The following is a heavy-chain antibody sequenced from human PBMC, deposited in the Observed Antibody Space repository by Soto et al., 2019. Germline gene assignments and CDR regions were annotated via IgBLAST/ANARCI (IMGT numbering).Heavy chain of an antibody. CDR2: INPKSGAT. CDR3: ARTNDIVVVPALNWFDP. V-gene: IGHV1-2*02. J-gene: IGHJ5*02. CDR1: GYRFTGYG. D-gene: IGHD2-2*01. Sequence: GASVKVSCKASGYRFTGYGLHWVRQAPGQGLQWMGWINPKSGATDYAQKFQGRVTMTREMSTNTAYLELSGLRSDDTAVYYCARTNDIVVVPALNWFDPWGQGTLVTVSS.